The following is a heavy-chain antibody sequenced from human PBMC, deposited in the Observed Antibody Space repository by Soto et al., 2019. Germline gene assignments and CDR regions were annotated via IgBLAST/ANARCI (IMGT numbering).Heavy chain of an antibody. CDR2: ISGSGGST. Sequence: GVSLRLSCAASGFTFSSYAMSWVRQAPGKGLEWVSAISGSGGSTYYADSVKGRFTISRDNSKNTLYLQMNSLRAEDTAVYYCVRVGDKEDTDIVNSYYYGMDVWG. J-gene: IGHJ6*02. D-gene: IGHD5-18*01. CDR3: VRVGDKEDTDIVNSYYYGMDV. V-gene: IGHV3-23*01. CDR1: GFTFSSYA.